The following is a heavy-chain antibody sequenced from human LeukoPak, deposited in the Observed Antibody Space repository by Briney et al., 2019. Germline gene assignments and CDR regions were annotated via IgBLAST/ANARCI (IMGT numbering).Heavy chain of an antibody. V-gene: IGHV4-59*08. D-gene: IGHD6-13*01. Sequence: PSQTLSLTCAVSGGSPSRYYCSCIPDPPAKGLEWIGDIYYGVSTNYNPSLKSRDTISHDTSQKQSSLKVRSVTAPHTALYYCARLLAENWFDPWGEGTLVTVSS. CDR1: GGSPSRYY. CDR2: IYYGVST. CDR3: ARLLAENWFDP. J-gene: IGHJ5*02.